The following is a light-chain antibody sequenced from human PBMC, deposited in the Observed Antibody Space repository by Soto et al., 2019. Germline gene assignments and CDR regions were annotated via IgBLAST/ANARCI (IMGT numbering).Light chain of an antibody. CDR1: QGITSW. J-gene: IGKJ4*01. CDR2: RAS. Sequence: DIQMTQSPSSVSASVGDRVTITCRASQGITSWLAWYQQKPGNAPKLLIYRASNLQSGVPSRFSGSGSGTDFTLTISGLQPADFATYYCQQTTTFPLTFGGGTKVEIK. V-gene: IGKV1-12*01. CDR3: QQTTTFPLT.